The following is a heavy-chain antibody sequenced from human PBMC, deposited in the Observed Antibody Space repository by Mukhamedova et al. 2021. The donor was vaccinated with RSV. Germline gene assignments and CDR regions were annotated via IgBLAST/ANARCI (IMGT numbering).Heavy chain of an antibody. D-gene: IGHD2-2*01. J-gene: IGHJ4*02. Sequence: VKGRFTISRDNSKNTLDMLMNNLRVEDTAVYYCAKVSISSSYGKYYFDYWGQGTLVIVSS. V-gene: IGHV3-23*01. CDR3: AKVSISSSYGKYYFDY.